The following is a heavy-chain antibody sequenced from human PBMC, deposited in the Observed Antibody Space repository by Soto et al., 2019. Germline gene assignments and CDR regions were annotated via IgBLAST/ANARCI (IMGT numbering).Heavy chain of an antibody. CDR2: IXPIFGXA. CDR3: ARDLAVDGTIDY. V-gene: IGHV1-69*01. D-gene: IGHD6-19*01. Sequence: SVKVSCKASGVTFSSYAISWVRQAPGQGLEWMGGIXPIFGXAHYAQKFQGXXTIPADEXXSTDYMELSSLRSEDTAVYYCARDLAVDGTIDYWGQGTLVTVSS. J-gene: IGHJ4*02. CDR1: GVTFSSYA.